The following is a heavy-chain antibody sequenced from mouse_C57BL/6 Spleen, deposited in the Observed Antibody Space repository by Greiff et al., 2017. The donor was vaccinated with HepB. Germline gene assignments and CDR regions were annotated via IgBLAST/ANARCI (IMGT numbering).Heavy chain of an antibody. CDR3: ARQIDSNYGY. D-gene: IGHD2-5*01. J-gene: IGHJ3*01. V-gene: IGHV5-6*02. CDR2: ISSGGSYT. Sequence: DVMLVESGGDLVKPGGSLKLSCAASGFTFSSYGMSWVRQTPDKRLEWVATISSGGSYTYYPDSVKGRFTISRDNAKNTLYLQMSSLKSEDTAMYYCARQIDSNYGYWGQGTLVTVSA. CDR1: GFTFSSYG.